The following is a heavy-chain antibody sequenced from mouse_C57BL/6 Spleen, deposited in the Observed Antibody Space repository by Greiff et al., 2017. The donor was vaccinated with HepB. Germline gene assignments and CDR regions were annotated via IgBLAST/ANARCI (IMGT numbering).Heavy chain of an antibody. V-gene: IGHV1-81*01. CDR2: IYPRSGNT. CDR3: ARGGTYYYGSSYFDY. D-gene: IGHD1-1*01. Sequence: VQLQQSGAELARPGASVKLSCKASGYTFTSYGISWVKQRTGQGLEWIGEIYPRSGNTYYNEKFKGKATLTADKSSSTAYMELRSLTSEDSAVYFCARGGTYYYGSSYFDYWGQGTTLTVSS. J-gene: IGHJ2*01. CDR1: GYTFTSYG.